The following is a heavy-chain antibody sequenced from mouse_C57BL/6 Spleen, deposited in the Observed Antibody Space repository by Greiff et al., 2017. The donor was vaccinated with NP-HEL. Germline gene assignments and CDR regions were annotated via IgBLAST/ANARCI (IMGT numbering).Heavy chain of an antibody. V-gene: IGHV14-1*01. Sequence: EVQLQESGAELVRPGASVKFSCTASGYDISNSYMHWVKQRPGKGLEWIGWIDPGDGDTNYASKFKGKATMTADTSSNPAYLQLSSLPSEHTAVYFCATTVVAKGDEWGHGTTRTVS. CDR2: IDPGDGDT. CDR1: GYDISNSY. CDR3: ATTVVAKGDE. D-gene: IGHD1-1*01. J-gene: IGHJ2*01.